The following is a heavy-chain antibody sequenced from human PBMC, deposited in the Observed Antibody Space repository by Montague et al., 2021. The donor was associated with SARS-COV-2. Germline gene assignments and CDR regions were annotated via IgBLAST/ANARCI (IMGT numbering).Heavy chain of an antibody. V-gene: IGHV3-33*06. Sequence: SLRLSCAASGFTFSSYGMHWVRQAPGKGLEWVAVIWYDGSNKYYADSVKGRFTISRDNSKNTLYLQMNSLIAEDTAVYYCAKQLGYYYGMDVWGQGTTVTVSS. CDR2: IWYDGSNK. D-gene: IGHD3-10*01. J-gene: IGHJ6*02. CDR3: AKQLGYYYGMDV. CDR1: GFTFSSYG.